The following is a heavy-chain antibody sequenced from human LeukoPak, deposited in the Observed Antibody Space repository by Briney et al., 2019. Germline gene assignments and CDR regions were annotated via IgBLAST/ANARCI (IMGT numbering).Heavy chain of an antibody. CDR2: IIPIFGTA. D-gene: IGHD5-18*01. CDR3: AGGWIRGSLDY. CDR1: GYTFTSYG. Sequence: ASVKVSCKASGYTFTSYGISWVRQAPGQGLEWMGGIIPIFGTANYAQKFQGRVTITADESTSTAYMELSSLRSEDTAVYYCAGGWIRGSLDYWGQGTLVTVSS. J-gene: IGHJ4*02. V-gene: IGHV1-69*13.